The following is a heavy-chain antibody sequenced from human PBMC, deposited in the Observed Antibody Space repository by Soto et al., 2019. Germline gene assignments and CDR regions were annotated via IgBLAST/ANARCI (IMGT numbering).Heavy chain of an antibody. D-gene: IGHD3-10*01. Sequence: VQLPESGPGLGGPSGTPSPTCPGSCGSIHKGKLGAWGRQPPGKGLGWVGEIWHNGNTNYNPSLKSRLTISVDKSMNQFSLKLTSVTAADTAVYFCATRSGSYPYWGQGTLVIVSS. V-gene: IGHV4-4*02. CDR2: IWHNGNT. J-gene: IGHJ4*02. CDR3: ATRSGSYPY. CDR1: CGSIHKGKL.